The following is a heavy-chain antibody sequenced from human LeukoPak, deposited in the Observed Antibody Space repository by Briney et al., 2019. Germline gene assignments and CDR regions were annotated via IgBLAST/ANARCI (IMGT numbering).Heavy chain of an antibody. V-gene: IGHV1-8*01. D-gene: IGHD3-22*01. J-gene: IGHJ3*02. CDR2: MDGNSGKT. CDR3: ARLYYYASSGYDALDI. CDR1: GYTFTSYD. Sequence: ASVKVSCKTSGYTFTSYDITWVRQATGQGLEWMGGMDGNSGKTAYAQKFLGRVTITRNTSISTAYMELSSLRSEDTAVYYCARLYYYASSGYDALDIWGQGTMVTVSS.